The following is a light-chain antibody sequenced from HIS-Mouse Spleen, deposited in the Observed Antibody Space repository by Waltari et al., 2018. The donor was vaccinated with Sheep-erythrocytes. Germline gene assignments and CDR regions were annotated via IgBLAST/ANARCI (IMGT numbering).Light chain of an antibody. CDR3: RQDYNYPYT. CDR1: QGIRTA. CDR2: AAS. J-gene: IGKJ2*01. V-gene: IGKV1-6*01. Sequence: AIQMTQSPSSLSASVGDSVTLPCRARQGIRTAFGVYQQTPGKAPKLLISAASSLQSAVPSRFSGRGSGTDFTLTISSLQPEDVATYYCRQDYNYPYTCGQGTKLEIK.